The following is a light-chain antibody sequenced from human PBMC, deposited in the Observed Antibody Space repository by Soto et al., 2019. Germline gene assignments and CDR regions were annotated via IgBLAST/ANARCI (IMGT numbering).Light chain of an antibody. V-gene: IGKV3D-20*01. CDR3: QQDGSSPLT. CDR1: QSVSSSY. Sequence: EIVLTQSPATLSLSPGERATLSCGASQSVSSSYLAWYQQKPGLAPRLLIYDASRRASGIPDRFSASGSGTDFTLSISRLETEDFAVYYCQQDGSSPLTVGGGTKVEIK. J-gene: IGKJ4*01. CDR2: DAS.